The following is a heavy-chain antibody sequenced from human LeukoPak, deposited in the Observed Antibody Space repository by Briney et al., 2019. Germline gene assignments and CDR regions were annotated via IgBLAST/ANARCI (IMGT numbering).Heavy chain of an antibody. CDR1: GESFSDYY. D-gene: IGHD6-19*01. CDR3: ARDPSSGWINWFDP. CDR2: INHSGST. Sequence: PSETLSLTCAVYGESFSDYYWSWIRQPPGKGLEWIGEINHSGSTNYSPSLKSRVTISVDTSKNQFSLKLSSVTAADTAVYYCARDPSSGWINWFDPWGQGTLVTVSS. J-gene: IGHJ5*02. V-gene: IGHV4-34*01.